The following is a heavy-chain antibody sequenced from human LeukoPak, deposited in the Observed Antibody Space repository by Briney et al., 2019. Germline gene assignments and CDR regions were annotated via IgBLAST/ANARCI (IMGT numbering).Heavy chain of an antibody. CDR1: GFTFSSYA. D-gene: IGHD3-3*01. Sequence: GRSLRLSCAASGFTFSSYAMHWGRQAPGKGVEGGAVISYDGSNKYYADSVKGRFTISRDNSKNTLYLQMNSLRAEDTAVYYCARVYYDFWSGYYGRNYFDYWGQGTLVTVSS. V-gene: IGHV3-30*04. CDR3: ARVYYDFWSGYYGRNYFDY. CDR2: ISYDGSNK. J-gene: IGHJ4*02.